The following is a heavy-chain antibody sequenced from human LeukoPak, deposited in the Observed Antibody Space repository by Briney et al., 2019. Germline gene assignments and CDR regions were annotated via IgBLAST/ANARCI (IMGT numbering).Heavy chain of an antibody. CDR1: GFTFSSYG. CDR3: AKASTRGTAMVHFDY. Sequence: EPGGSLRLSCAASGFTFSSYGMHWVRQAPGKGLEWVAVIWYDGSNKYYADSVKGRFTISRDNSKNTLYLQMNSLRAEDTALYYCAKASTRGTAMVHFDYWGQGTLVTVSS. D-gene: IGHD5-18*01. J-gene: IGHJ4*02. CDR2: IWYDGSNK. V-gene: IGHV3-30*02.